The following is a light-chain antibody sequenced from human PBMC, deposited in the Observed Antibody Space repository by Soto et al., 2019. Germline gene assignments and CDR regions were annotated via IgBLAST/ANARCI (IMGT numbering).Light chain of an antibody. CDR1: SSDVGGYNY. V-gene: IGLV2-14*01. CDR3: TSFTSVSTQV. Sequence: QSALTQPASVSGSPGQSITISCTGTSSDVGGYNYVSWYQQHPGKAPKLMIYDVSNRPSGVSNRFSGSKSGNTASLTISGLQAEYEADYYCTSFTSVSTQVFGGGNKLTVL. J-gene: IGLJ2*01. CDR2: DVS.